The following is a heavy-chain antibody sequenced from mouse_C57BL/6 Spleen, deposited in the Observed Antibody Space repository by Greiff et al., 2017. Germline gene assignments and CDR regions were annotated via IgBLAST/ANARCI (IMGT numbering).Heavy chain of an antibody. Sequence: EVKLVESGGGLVQPGGSLSLSCAASGFTFTDYYMSWVRQPPGKALEWVGFIRKKANGYTTEYSASVKARFTISRDNSQSILYHQMNALRAEDSVTYYCARPYCDGGSCDWFAYWGQGTLVTVSA. CDR3: ARPYCDGGSCDWFAY. V-gene: IGHV7-3*01. CDR1: GFTFTDYY. J-gene: IGHJ3*01. CDR2: IRKKANGYTT. D-gene: IGHD3-3*01.